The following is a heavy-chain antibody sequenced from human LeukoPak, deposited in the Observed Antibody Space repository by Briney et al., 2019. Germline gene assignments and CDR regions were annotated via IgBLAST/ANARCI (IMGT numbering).Heavy chain of an antibody. CDR2: FDPEDGEM. D-gene: IGHD2-15*01. Sequence: ASVKVSCKVSGYIVTDLSMHWVRQAPGNGLEWMGGFDPEDGEMIYAQNFQGRITMTEDTSTSTAYMELRSLTSEDTAVYYCATDFRCSGGSCYSTGMDVWGQGTTVTVSS. J-gene: IGHJ6*02. CDR1: GYIVTDLS. V-gene: IGHV1-24*01. CDR3: ATDFRCSGGSCYSTGMDV.